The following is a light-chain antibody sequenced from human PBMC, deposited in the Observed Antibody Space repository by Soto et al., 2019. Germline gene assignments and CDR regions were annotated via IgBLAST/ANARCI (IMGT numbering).Light chain of an antibody. CDR1: QSISNW. CDR2: DAS. V-gene: IGKV1-5*01. CDR3: QHYNSYWGT. Sequence: DIQMTQSPSTLSASVGDRVAITCRASQSISNWLAWYQQKPGKAPELLIYDASALESGVPSRFRGSGSGTEFTLTITSLQPDDFGTYYCQHYNSYWGTFGQGTRVEIK. J-gene: IGKJ1*01.